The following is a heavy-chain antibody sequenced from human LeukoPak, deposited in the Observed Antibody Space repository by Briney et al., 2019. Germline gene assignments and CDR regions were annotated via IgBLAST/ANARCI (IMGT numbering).Heavy chain of an antibody. J-gene: IGHJ2*01. CDR1: GLTFSGYY. D-gene: IGHD3-3*01. V-gene: IGHV3-7*01. CDR2: VKQGGSDK. Sequence: GGSLTLSCALCGLTFSGYYMSWVRQTPGKGLEWVACVKQGGSDKYYADSVKGRFTISRDNAKNSLYVQMNSLRAEDTAVYYCAKARGSGRSWYFDRWGQGTVVTVSS. CDR3: AKARGSGRSWYFDR.